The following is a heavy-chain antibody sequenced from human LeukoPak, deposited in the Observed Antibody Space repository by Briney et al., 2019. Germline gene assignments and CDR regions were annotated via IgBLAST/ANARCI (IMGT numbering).Heavy chain of an antibody. J-gene: IGHJ4*02. D-gene: IGHD3-10*01. CDR2: INPNSGGT. Sequence: ASVKVSCKASGYTFTGYYMHWVRPAPGQGLEWMGWINPNSGGTNYAQKFQGRVTMTRDTSISTAYMELSRLRSDDTAVYYCASDPYYYGSGSYYNLVYWGQGTLVTVSS. CDR1: GYTFTGYY. CDR3: ASDPYYYGSGSYYNLVY. V-gene: IGHV1-2*02.